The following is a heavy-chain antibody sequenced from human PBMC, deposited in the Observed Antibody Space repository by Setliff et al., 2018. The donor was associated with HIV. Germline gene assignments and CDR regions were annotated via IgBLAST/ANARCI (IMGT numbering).Heavy chain of an antibody. CDR3: ARSSPRFSGSYFDY. CDR2: IYTSGNT. J-gene: IGHJ4*02. Sequence: PSETLSLTCTVSGGSIRSGSYYWSWIRQPAGKGLEWIGHIYTSGNTNSNPSLKRRVTISVDTSKNQFSLKLSSVTAADTAVYYCARSSPRFSGSYFDYWGQGTLVTVSS. V-gene: IGHV4-61*09. D-gene: IGHD1-26*01. CDR1: GGSIRSGSYY.